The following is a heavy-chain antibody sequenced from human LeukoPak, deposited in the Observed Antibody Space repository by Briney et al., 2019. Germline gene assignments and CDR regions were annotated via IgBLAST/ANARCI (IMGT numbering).Heavy chain of an antibody. CDR3: ARAGWGDY. CDR2: ISWNSGSI. D-gene: IGHD3-16*01. V-gene: IGHV3-9*01. Sequence: SLRLSFAASGFTFDYYAMHWVRPAPGKGLEWVSGISWNSGSIGYADSVKGRFTISRDNAKNSLYLQMDSLRAEDTALYYCARAGWGDYWGQGTLVTVSS. J-gene: IGHJ4*02. CDR1: GFTFDYYA.